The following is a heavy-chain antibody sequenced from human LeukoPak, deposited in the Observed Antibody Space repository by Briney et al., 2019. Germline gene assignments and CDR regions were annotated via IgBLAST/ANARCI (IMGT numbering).Heavy chain of an antibody. V-gene: IGHV1-69*04. CDR2: IIPILGIA. D-gene: IGHD3-10*01. CDR1: GGTFSSYA. J-gene: IGHJ4*02. CDR3: ARSGSGSVFDY. Sequence: GASVKVSCKASGGTFSSYAISWVRQAPEQGLEWMGRIIPILGIANYAQKFQGRVTITADKSTSTAYMELSSLRSEDTAVYYCARSGSGSVFDYWGQGTLVTVSS.